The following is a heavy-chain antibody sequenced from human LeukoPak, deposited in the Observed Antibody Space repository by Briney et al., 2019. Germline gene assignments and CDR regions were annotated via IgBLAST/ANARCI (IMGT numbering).Heavy chain of an antibody. Sequence: SETLSLTCTVSGASISGYYWNWIRKPPGKGLEWIAFIYNRGSTNYNPSLKSRVSISVDTSKNQFFLKLSSVTAADTAVYYCARGFYDSSGYSAPFDFWGQGTLVTVSS. D-gene: IGHD3-22*01. J-gene: IGHJ4*02. CDR2: IYNRGST. V-gene: IGHV4-59*01. CDR3: ARGFYDSSGYSAPFDF. CDR1: GASISGYY.